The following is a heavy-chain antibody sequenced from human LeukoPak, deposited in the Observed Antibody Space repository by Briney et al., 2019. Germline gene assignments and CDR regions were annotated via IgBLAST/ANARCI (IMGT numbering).Heavy chain of an antibody. CDR1: GFTFDDYA. CDR2: ISWNSGSI. Sequence: GGSLRLSCAASGFTFDDYAMHWVRQAPGKGLEWVSGISWNSGSIGYADSVKGRFTISRDNAKNTLYLQMNSLRAEDTAVYYCASPRQYYYDSSGYYPGGFDYWGQGTLVTVSS. J-gene: IGHJ4*02. CDR3: ASPRQYYYDSSGYYPGGFDY. D-gene: IGHD3-22*01. V-gene: IGHV3-9*01.